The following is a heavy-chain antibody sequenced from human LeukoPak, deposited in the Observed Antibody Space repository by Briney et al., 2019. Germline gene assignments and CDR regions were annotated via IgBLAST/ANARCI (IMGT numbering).Heavy chain of an antibody. Sequence: PGGSLRLSCAASGFTFSSYSMNWVRQAPGKGLEWVSSISSSSSYIYYADSVKGRFTISRDNAKNSLYLQMNSLRAEDTAVYYCARDNSLTYSSSWYAYWGQGTLVTVSS. D-gene: IGHD6-13*01. CDR2: ISSSSSYI. V-gene: IGHV3-21*01. CDR1: GFTFSSYS. CDR3: ARDNSLTYSSSWYAY. J-gene: IGHJ4*02.